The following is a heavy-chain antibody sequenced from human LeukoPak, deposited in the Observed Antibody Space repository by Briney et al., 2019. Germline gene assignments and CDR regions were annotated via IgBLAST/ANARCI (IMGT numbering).Heavy chain of an antibody. J-gene: IGHJ5*02. CDR1: GYTFTSYG. CDR2: ISAYNGNT. CDR3: ARVPNIVVVPAAIDPPRNWFDP. Sequence: ASVKVSCKASGYTFTSYGISWVRQAPGQGLEWMGWISAYNGNTNYAQKLQGRVTMTTDTPTSTAYMELRSLRSDDTAVYYCARVPNIVVVPAAIDPPRNWFDPWGQGTLVTVSS. D-gene: IGHD2-2*02. V-gene: IGHV1-18*04.